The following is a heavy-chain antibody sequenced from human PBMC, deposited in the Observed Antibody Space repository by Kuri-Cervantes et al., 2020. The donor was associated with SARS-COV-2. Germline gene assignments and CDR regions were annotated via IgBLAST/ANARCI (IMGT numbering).Heavy chain of an antibody. CDR2: INHSGST. CDR3: ARSFGLRFDY. CDR1: GGTFSGYY. V-gene: IGHV4-34*01. Sequence: SETLSLTCAVYGGTFSGYYWSWIRQPPGKGLEWLGEINHSGSTNYNPSLKSRVTVSIDTSKNHFSLKLSSVTTADTAVYYCARSFGLRFDYLGQGVLVTVSS. J-gene: IGHJ4*02. D-gene: IGHD3-16*01.